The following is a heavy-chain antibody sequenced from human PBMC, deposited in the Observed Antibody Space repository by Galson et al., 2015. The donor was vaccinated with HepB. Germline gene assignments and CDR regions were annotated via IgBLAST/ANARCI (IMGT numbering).Heavy chain of an antibody. D-gene: IGHD2-2*01. CDR1: GYTFTSYG. J-gene: IGHJ6*02. V-gene: IGHV1-18*04. CDR2: ISAHNGNT. CDR3: AKDNTFSPYCSSTSCYGGYYYYGMDV. Sequence: SVKVSCKASGYTFTSYGISWVRQAPGQGLEWMGWISAHNGNTNYAQNFQGRVTMTTDTSTSTGYMELRSLRSDDTAVYYCAKDNTFSPYCSSTSCYGGYYYYGMDVWGQGTAVTVSS.